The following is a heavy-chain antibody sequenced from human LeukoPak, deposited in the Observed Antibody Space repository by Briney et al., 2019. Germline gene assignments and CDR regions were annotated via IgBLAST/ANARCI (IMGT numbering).Heavy chain of an antibody. CDR3: AKGGCRGTCNPLAY. J-gene: IGHJ4*02. D-gene: IGHD2-15*01. CDR1: GFSFSNHY. CDR2: SGDSDGST. V-gene: IGHV3-23*01. Sequence: GGSLRLSCAASGFSFSNHYMRWIRQAPGKGLEWISSSGDSDGSTYYADSLKGRFTISRDNSKNTLYLQMNNLRAEDTAVYYCAKGGCRGTCNPLAYWGQGALVTVSP.